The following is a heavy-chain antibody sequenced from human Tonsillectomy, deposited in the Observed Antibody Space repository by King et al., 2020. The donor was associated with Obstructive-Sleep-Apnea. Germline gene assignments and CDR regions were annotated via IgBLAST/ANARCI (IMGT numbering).Heavy chain of an antibody. CDR2: MFQSGST. CDR1: GYSISSGYY. V-gene: IGHV4-38-2*02. D-gene: IGHD2-8*01. CDR3: ARDNGFCTIGVCYTGFDH. Sequence: QLQESGPRLVKPSETLSLTCTVSGYSISSGYYWGWIRQPPGKGPEWIGSMFQSGSTYYNPSLKSRVTISLDTSKNQFSLKLNSVTAADMAVYFCARDNGFCTIGVCYTGFDHWGQGILVTVSS. J-gene: IGHJ4*02.